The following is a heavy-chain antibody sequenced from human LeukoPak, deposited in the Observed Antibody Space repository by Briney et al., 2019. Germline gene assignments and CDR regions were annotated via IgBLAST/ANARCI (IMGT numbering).Heavy chain of an antibody. CDR3: ARGLRSRRGSWYSYTWLVY. CDR1: GYTFTSYD. CDR2: MNPNSGNT. V-gene: IGHV1-8*01. D-gene: IGHD6-13*01. J-gene: IGHJ4*02. Sequence: ASVKVSCKASGYTFTSYDINWVRQATGQGLEWMGWMNPNSGNTGYAQKFQGRVTMTRNTSISTAYMELSSLRSEDTAVYYCARGLRSRRGSWYSYTWLVYWGQGTLVTVSS.